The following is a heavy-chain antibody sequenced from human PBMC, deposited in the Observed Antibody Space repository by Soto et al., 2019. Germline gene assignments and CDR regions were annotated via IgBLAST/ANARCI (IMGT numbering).Heavy chain of an antibody. CDR1: GDSIRKNY. V-gene: IGHV4-4*07. CDR2: IDSSGRT. Sequence: QVQLQESGPVLVKPSETLSLNCTVCGDSIRKNYWIWIRQPAGKGLEWIGHIDSSGRTNYSPSLRSRVTMSMDTSKNQFSLTLTSVTAADTAIYYCVRGLGGHDQLFEYWGQGTLVTVSS. D-gene: IGHD3-16*01. CDR3: VRGLGGHDQLFEY. J-gene: IGHJ4*02.